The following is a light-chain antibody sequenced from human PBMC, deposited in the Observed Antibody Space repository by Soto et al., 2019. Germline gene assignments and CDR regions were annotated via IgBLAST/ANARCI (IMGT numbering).Light chain of an antibody. J-gene: IGKJ1*01. CDR2: AVS. CDR3: QQFNKPPLT. Sequence: EIMMTQSPGTLSASPGERATLSCRASQSVSSNLAWYQQKPGQAPRLLIYAVSTRATGIPARFSGSGSGTEFTLTISSLQSDDVEVYYCQQFNKPPLTFGQGTKVEIK. V-gene: IGKV3-15*01. CDR1: QSVSSN.